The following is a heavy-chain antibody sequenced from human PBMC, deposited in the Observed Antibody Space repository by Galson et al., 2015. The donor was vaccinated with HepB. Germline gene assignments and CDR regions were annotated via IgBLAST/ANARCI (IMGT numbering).Heavy chain of an antibody. V-gene: IGHV3-15*07. J-gene: IGHJ4*02. CDR1: GFTFSNAW. Sequence: SLRLSCAASGFTFSNAWMNWVRQAPGKGLEWVGRIKSKTDGGTTDYAAPVKGRFTISRDDSKNTLYLQMNSLKTEDTAVYYCTTGPAVCRNYDILTGYYICDYWGQGTLVTVSS. D-gene: IGHD3-9*01. CDR3: TTGPAVCRNYDILTGYYICDY. CDR2: IKSKTDGGTT.